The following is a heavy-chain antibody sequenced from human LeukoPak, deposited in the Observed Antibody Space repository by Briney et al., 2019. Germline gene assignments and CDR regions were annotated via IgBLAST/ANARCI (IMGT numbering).Heavy chain of an antibody. D-gene: IGHD6-19*01. CDR1: GFSFSSYG. J-gene: IGHJ4*02. CDR3: AKDHLRYSTVWFYFDY. Sequence: GGSLRLSCAASGFSFSSYGMHWVRQAPGKGLEWVALISYDGSNKYYADSVKGRFTISRDNSKNTLYLQMNSLRAEDTAVYYCAKDHLRYSTVWFYFDYWGQGTLVTVSS. V-gene: IGHV3-30*18. CDR2: ISYDGSNK.